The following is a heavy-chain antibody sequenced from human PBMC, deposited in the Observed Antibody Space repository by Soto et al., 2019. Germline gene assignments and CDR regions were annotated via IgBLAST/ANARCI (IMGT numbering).Heavy chain of an antibody. J-gene: IGHJ4*02. CDR2: ISDSGST. D-gene: IGHD6-13*01. CDR3: ASGGSSSWYGFYSFDN. V-gene: IGHV4-59*12. CDR1: GGSMSSYF. Sequence: QLQESGPGLVKPSETLSLTCSLSGGSMSSYFWSWLRQPPGRGLEWIGYISDSGSTNYKTSLTSRVIISVDTSKTPFSLKVPSVTAADTAMYYCASGGSSSWYGFYSFDNWGQGTLVTVSS.